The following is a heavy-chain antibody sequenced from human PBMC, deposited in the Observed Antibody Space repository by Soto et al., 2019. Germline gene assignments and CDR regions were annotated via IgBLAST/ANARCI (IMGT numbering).Heavy chain of an antibody. CDR1: GFTFSIYP. V-gene: IGHV3-23*01. J-gene: IGHJ2*01. Sequence: EVQLLESGGGLVQPGGSLRLSCAASGFTFSIYPMSWVRQTPEKGLEWVSTIGTTGGDTYYADSVRGRSTISRDDSKNTLYLQMSSLRAEESAVYYCAKSRVDSGRGYFYLWGRGTLVTVSS. CDR3: AKSRVDSGRGYFYL. D-gene: IGHD6-25*01. CDR2: IGTTGGDT.